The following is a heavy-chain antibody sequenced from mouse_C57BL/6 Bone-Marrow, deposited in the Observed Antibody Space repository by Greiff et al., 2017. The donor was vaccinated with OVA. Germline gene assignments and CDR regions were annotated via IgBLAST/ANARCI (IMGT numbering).Heavy chain of an antibody. D-gene: IGHD4-1*01. CDR1: GYAFTNYL. J-gene: IGHJ1*03. CDR3: AREGTGTKDWYFDV. V-gene: IGHV1-54*01. CDR2: INPGSGGT. Sequence: VQRVESGAELVRPGTSVKVSCKASGYAFTNYLIEWVKQRPGQGLEWIRVINPGSGGTNYNEKFKGKATLTADKSSSTAYMQLSSLTSEDSAVYFCAREGTGTKDWYFDVWGTGTTVTVSS.